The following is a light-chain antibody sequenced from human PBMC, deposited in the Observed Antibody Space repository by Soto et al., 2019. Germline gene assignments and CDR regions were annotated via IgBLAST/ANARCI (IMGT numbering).Light chain of an antibody. CDR2: DVT. J-gene: IGLJ1*01. V-gene: IGLV2-11*01. Sequence: QSALTQPRSVSGSPGQSVTISCTGTSSDVGDYNYVSWYQQHPGKAPKLMIYDVTKRPSGVPDRLSGSKSGNTASLTISGLRAEDEADYYCCSYAGSYTYVLGTGTKLTVL. CDR3: CSYAGSYTYV. CDR1: SSDVGDYNY.